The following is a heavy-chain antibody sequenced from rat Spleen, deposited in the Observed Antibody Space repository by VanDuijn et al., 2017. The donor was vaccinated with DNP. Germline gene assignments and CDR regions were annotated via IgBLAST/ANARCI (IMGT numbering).Heavy chain of an antibody. J-gene: IGHJ2*01. CDR2: INTDGGTT. D-gene: IGHD1-11*01. CDR3: ARSTTDIRGYYFDY. CDR1: GFTFSSYW. Sequence: EVQLVETGGDLVQPGRSLKLSCVASGFTFSSYWMYWIRQTPGKGLEWVASINTDGGTTYYPDSVKGRFTISRDNAKNTLYLQMNSLRSEDTATYYCARSTTDIRGYYFDYWGQGVMVTVSS. V-gene: IGHV5-58*01.